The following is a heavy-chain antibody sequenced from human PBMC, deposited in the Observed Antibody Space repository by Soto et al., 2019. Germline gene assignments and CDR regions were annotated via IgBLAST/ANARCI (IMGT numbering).Heavy chain of an antibody. CDR1: GDSMNSYY. V-gene: IGHV3-23*01. J-gene: IGHJ4*02. CDR2: ISGSGVST. D-gene: IGHD3-22*01. CDR3: AKSPGMYYYDSSGYYHYDY. Sequence: PSETLSLTCTVSGDSMNSYYWSWVRQAPGKGLEWVSAISGSGVSTYYADSVKGRFTISRDNSKNTLYLQMNSLRAEDTAVYYCAKSPGMYYYDSSGYYHYDYWGQGTLVTVSS.